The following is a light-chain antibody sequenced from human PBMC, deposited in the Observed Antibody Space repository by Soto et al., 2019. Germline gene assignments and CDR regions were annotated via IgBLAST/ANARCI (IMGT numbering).Light chain of an antibody. CDR1: QGIGID. J-gene: IGKJ4*01. CDR3: LQDNNYPLT. CDR2: AAS. V-gene: IGKV1-6*01. Sequence: AIQMTQSPSSLSASVGDRVTITCRASQGIGIDLAWYQQSPGRAPKVLIYAASSSESGVPSRFSGSGSGTEFTLTISSLQPEDFATYYCLQDNNYPLTFGGGTKVEIK.